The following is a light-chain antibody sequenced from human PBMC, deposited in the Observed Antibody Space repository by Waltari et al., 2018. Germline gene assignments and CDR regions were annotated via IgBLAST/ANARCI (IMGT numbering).Light chain of an antibody. CDR3: QVWDTRSDHLI. J-gene: IGLJ2*01. Sequence: SYVLTQPPSVSVAPGKTARITCGGNDIGTKSVHWYQQEPGPAPVRVVHDNRDRPSGNPDRFSGSNSGDTATLTISRVEAGDEADYYCQVWDTRSDHLIFGGGTKLTVL. V-gene: IGLV3-21*03. CDR2: DNR. CDR1: DIGTKS.